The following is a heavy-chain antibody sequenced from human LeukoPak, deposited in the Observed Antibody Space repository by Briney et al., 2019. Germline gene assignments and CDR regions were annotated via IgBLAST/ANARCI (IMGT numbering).Heavy chain of an antibody. CDR3: AREYTSSSTAFDI. Sequence: SETLSLTCAVYGGSFSGYYWSWIRQPPGKGPEWIGEISHRGNTNYNPSLKSRVTISIDTSTNHFSLKLRSVTAADTAVYFCAREYTSSSTAFDIWGQGTMVTVSS. V-gene: IGHV4-34*01. CDR2: ISHRGNT. D-gene: IGHD6-6*01. CDR1: GGSFSGYY. J-gene: IGHJ3*02.